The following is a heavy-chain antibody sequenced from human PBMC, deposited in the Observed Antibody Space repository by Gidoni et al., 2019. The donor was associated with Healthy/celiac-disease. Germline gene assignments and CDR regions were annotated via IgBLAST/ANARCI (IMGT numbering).Heavy chain of an antibody. V-gene: IGHV3-66*02. J-gene: IGHJ6*02. CDR2: IYSGGST. CDR3: AREMYYDFWSGYYTPYYGMDV. CDR1: GFTVSSNY. Sequence: EVQLVESGGGLVQPGGSLRLSCASSGFTVSSNYMSWVRQAPGKGLEWVSVIYSGGSTYYADSVKDRFTISRDNSKNTLYLQMNSLRAEDTAVYYCAREMYYDFWSGYYTPYYGMDVWGQGTTVTVSS. D-gene: IGHD3-3*01.